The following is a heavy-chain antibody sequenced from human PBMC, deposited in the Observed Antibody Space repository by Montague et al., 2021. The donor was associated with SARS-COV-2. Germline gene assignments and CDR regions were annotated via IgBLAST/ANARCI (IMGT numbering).Heavy chain of an antibody. V-gene: IGHV4-31*03. CDR3: ARDLGRTGYYYGLDV. D-gene: IGHD3/OR15-3a*01. CDR1: GGSLSSGGYY. CDR2: FYYSGST. Sequence: TLSLTCTVSGGSLSSGGYYWSWIRQLPGKGLEWLGYFYYSGSTXYNPSHKSRVFISADMSKNQFFLNLTSVTAADAAVYYCARDLGRTGYYYGLDVWGQGTTVTVSS. J-gene: IGHJ6*02.